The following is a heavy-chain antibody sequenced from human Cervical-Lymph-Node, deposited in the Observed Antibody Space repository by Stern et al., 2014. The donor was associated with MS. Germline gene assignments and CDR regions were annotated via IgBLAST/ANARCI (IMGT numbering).Heavy chain of an antibody. D-gene: IGHD5-12*01. Sequence: ESGPTLVKPTQTLTLTCTFSGFSLNTPGRGVGWIRQPPGKALEWLAIIYWNDDKYYRPSLKTRLTISKDTSKKQVVLTMTNMDPVDTATYYCAHSLVAVDEFDFWGQGTLVAVSS. CDR1: GFSLNTPGRG. J-gene: IGHJ4*02. CDR2: IYWNDDK. V-gene: IGHV2-5*01. CDR3: AHSLVAVDEFDF.